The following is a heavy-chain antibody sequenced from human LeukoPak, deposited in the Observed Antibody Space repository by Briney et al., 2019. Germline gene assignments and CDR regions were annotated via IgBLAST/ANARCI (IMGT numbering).Heavy chain of an antibody. CDR1: GGTFSSYA. CDR2: IIPIFGTA. D-gene: IGHD6-13*01. J-gene: IGHJ4*02. Sequence: GASVKVSCKASGGTFSSYAISWVRQAPGQGLEWMGGIIPIFGTANYAQKFQGRVTITTDESTSTAYMELSRLRSEDTAVYYCARDAAAAGTLWYYFDYWGQGTLVTVSS. V-gene: IGHV1-69*05. CDR3: ARDAAAAGTLWYYFDY.